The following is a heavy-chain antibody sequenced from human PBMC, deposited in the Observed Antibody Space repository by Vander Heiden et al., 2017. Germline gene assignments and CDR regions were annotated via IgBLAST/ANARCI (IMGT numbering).Heavy chain of an antibody. CDR3: AKVSRIGDFDL. CDR2: ISGSGGST. CDR1: GFTFSSYA. V-gene: IGHV3-23*01. Sequence: EVQLLASGGGLVQPGGSLRLPWAASGFTFSSYAIDVVRQARGKGLEWVSAISGSGGSTYDADSVKGRFTISRDNSKNTRYLQMNSRRAEDTAVYYCAKVSRIGDFDLWGRGTLVTVSS. J-gene: IGHJ2*01.